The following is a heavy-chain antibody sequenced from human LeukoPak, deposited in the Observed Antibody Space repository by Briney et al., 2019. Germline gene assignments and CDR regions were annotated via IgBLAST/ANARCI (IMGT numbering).Heavy chain of an antibody. J-gene: IGHJ4*02. CDR2: IYTSGST. CDR3: ARIYSGYDLSGVGIDY. V-gene: IGHV4-61*02. D-gene: IGHD5-12*01. CDR1: GGPISSGSYY. Sequence: SQTLSLTCTVSGGPISSGSYYWSWIRQPAGKGLEWIGRIYTSGSTNYNPSLKSRVTISVDTSKNQFSLKLSSVTAADTAVYYCARIYSGYDLSGVGIDYWGQGTLVTVSS.